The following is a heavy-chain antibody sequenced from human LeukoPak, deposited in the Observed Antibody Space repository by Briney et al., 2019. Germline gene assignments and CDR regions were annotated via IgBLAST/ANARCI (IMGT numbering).Heavy chain of an antibody. V-gene: IGHV1-69*04. Sequence: AASVKVSCKASGGTFSSYAISWVRQAPGQGLEWMERIIPILGIANNAQKFQGRVTITADKSTSTAYMELSSLRSEDTAVYYCAREGYGDYVLSGWFDPWGQGTLVTVSS. CDR3: AREGYGDYVLSGWFDP. CDR1: GGTFSSYA. J-gene: IGHJ5*02. CDR2: IIPILGIA. D-gene: IGHD4-17*01.